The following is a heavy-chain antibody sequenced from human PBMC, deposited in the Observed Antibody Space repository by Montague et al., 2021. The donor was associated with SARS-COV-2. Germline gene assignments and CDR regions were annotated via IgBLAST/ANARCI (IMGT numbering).Heavy chain of an antibody. CDR1: GFTSSSYA. J-gene: IGHJ3*02. Sequence: SLRLSCAASGFTSSSYAMTWVRHTPGKGLEWVSSISGDDVVTYHADSVRGRFTISRDNSKNTLYMEMNDLRVEDTALYYCAKGGRHPRDPFDIWGQGTTVSVSA. D-gene: IGHD1-26*01. CDR2: ISGDDVVT. CDR3: AKGGRHPRDPFDI. V-gene: IGHV3-23*01.